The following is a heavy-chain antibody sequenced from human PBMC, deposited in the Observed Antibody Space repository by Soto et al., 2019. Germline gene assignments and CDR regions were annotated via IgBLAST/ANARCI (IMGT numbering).Heavy chain of an antibody. CDR3: ARRLRGYSGYYYGMSV. J-gene: IGHJ6*02. CDR1: GYSFTSYW. CDR2: IDPSDSYT. V-gene: IGHV5-10-1*01. Sequence: PGESLKISCKGSGYSFTSYWISWVRQMPGKGLEWMGRIDPSDSYTNYSPSFQGHVTISADKSISTAYLQWSSLKASDTAMYYCARRLRGYSGYYYGMSVWSQGTTVTVAS. D-gene: IGHD5-12*01.